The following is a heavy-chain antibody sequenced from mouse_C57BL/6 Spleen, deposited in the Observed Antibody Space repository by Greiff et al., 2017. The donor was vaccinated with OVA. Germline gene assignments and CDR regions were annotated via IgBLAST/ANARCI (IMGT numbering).Heavy chain of an antibody. V-gene: IGHV1-74*01. CDR1: GYTFTSYW. Sequence: QVQLQQPGAELVKPGASVKVSCKASGYTFTSYWMHWVKQRPGQGLEWIGRIHPSDSDTNYNQKFKGKATLTVDKSSSTAYMQLSSLTSEDSAVYYCARGGWLVREVVYYDAMDYWGQGTSVTVSS. D-gene: IGHD1-1*02. J-gene: IGHJ4*01. CDR2: IHPSDSDT. CDR3: ARGGWLVREVVYYDAMDY.